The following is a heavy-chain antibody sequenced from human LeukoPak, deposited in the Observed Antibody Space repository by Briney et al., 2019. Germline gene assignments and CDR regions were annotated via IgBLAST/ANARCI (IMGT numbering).Heavy chain of an antibody. V-gene: IGHV1-69*13. CDR2: IIPIFGTA. D-gene: IGHD2-2*01. J-gene: IGHJ6*03. Sequence: SVKVSCKASGGTFSSYAISWVRQAPGQGLEWMGGIIPIFGTANYAQKFQGRVTITADESTSTAYMELSSLRSEDTAVYYCARGGYQLLSYYYYYMDVWGKGTTVTVSS. CDR3: ARGGYQLLSYYYYYMDV. CDR1: GGTFSSYA.